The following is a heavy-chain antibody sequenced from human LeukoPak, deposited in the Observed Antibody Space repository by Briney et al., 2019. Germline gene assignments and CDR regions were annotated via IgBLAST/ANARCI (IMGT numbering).Heavy chain of an antibody. V-gene: IGHV3-30*18. CDR1: GFTFSSYG. CDR2: ISYDGSNK. Sequence: GGSLRLSCAASGFTFSSYGMHWVRQAPGKGLEWVAVISYDGSNKYYADSVKGRFTISRDNSKNSLYLQMNSLRAEDTAVYYCAKGRGDYWGQGTLVTVSS. CDR3: AKGRGDY. J-gene: IGHJ4*02.